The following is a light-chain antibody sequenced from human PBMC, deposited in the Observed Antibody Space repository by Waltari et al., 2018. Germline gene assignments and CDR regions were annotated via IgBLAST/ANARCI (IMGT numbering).Light chain of an antibody. Sequence: VVTQSPVTLSLSPGERVTLSCRASESVDSDVAWYQQKLGQPPRLLSYVASTRVAGIPVRFSGSGSGTDFTLTISSLQSEDVAVYYCQQFYTTPPTFGQGTKVEIK. CDR1: ESVDSD. V-gene: IGKV3-15*01. CDR2: VAS. CDR3: QQFYTTPPT. J-gene: IGKJ1*01.